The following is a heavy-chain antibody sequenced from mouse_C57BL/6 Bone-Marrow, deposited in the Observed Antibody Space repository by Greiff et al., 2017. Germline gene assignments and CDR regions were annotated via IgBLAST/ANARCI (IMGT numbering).Heavy chain of an antibody. CDR3: ECGGTCYGNNGY. CDR1: GFTFTSYA. CDR2: IYPRSGNT. V-gene: IGHV1-81*01. D-gene: IGHD2-1*01. J-gene: IGHJ2*01. Sequence: VQLQQSGAELARPGASVKLSCKASGFTFTSYAISWVKQRTGQGLEWIGEIYPRSGNTYYTEKFKGKATLTADKSSSTAYMALRSLTSEDPAVYFCECGGTCYGNNGYWGQGTTRTVSS.